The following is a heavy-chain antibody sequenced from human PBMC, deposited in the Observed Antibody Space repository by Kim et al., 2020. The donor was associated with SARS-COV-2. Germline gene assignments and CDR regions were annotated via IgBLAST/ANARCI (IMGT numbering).Heavy chain of an antibody. CDR2: INPNSGGT. Sequence: ASVKVSCKASGYTFTAYYMHWVRQAPGQGLEWMGWINPNSGGTYYAQKFQSRVTMTRDTSISTAYMDLNRLTSDDTAVYYCATWFCGGGSCSEDAFDLWGQGTMVTVSS. CDR1: GYTFTAYY. D-gene: IGHD2-15*01. CDR3: ATWFCGGGSCSEDAFDL. V-gene: IGHV1-2*02. J-gene: IGHJ3*01.